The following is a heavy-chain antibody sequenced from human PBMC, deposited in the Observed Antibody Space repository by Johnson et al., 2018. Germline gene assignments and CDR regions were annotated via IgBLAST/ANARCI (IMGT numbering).Heavy chain of an antibody. CDR3: ARAGRVVFDI. CDR1: GFTVSRNY. CDR2: IYSGGST. V-gene: IGHV3-53*02. Sequence: EVQLVETGGGLIQPGGSLRLSCAASGFTVSRNYMGWVRQAPGKGLEWVSVIYSGGSTYYADSVKGRFTISRDNSKNPLYLQMTSLRAEDTAGYYWARAGRVVFDIWVQGTMFTVSS. D-gene: IGHD3-10*01. J-gene: IGHJ3*02.